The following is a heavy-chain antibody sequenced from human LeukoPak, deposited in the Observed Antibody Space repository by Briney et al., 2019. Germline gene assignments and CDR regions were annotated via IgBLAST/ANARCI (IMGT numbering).Heavy chain of an antibody. V-gene: IGHV3-23*01. J-gene: IGHJ4*02. CDR2: ISGSGGST. CDR1: GLTFSTYA. D-gene: IGHD1-26*01. Sequence: PGGSLRLSCAASGLTFSTYAMSWVRQAPGKGLEWVSTISGSGGSTYYADSVKGRFTISRDNSQNTLYVQMNSLRAEDTAVYYCAEDAPVGTTKGVDYWGQGTLVTVSS. CDR3: AEDAPVGTTKGVDY.